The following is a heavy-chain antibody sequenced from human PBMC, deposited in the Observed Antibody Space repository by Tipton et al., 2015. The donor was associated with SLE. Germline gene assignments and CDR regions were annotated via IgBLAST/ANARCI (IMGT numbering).Heavy chain of an antibody. CDR2: IKQDGREK. CDR1: GFTFSSYW. Sequence: GSLRLSCAASGFTFSSYWMSWVRQAPGKGLEWVANIKQDGREKYYVDSVKGRFTISRDNAKNSLYLQMNSLRAEDTAVYYCATPLGYCSGGSCPYNLFDPWGQGTLVTVSS. D-gene: IGHD2-15*01. CDR3: ATPLGYCSGGSCPYNLFDP. V-gene: IGHV3-7*01. J-gene: IGHJ5*02.